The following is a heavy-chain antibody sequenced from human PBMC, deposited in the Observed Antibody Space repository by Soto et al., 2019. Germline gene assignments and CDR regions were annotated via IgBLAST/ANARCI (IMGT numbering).Heavy chain of an antibody. J-gene: IGHJ5*02. Sequence: GGSLRLSCAAPGFTFSDDYMSWIRQAPGKGLEWVSYISSSGSTIYYADSVKGRFAISRDNAKNSLYLQMNSLRAEDTAVYYCARDYTMGLYNWFDPWGQGTLVTVSS. V-gene: IGHV3-11*01. CDR3: ARDYTMGLYNWFDP. CDR2: ISSSGSTI. CDR1: GFTFSDDY. D-gene: IGHD1-26*01.